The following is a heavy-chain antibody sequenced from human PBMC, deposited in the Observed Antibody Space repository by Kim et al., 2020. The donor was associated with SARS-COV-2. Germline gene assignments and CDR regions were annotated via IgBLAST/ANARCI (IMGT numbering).Heavy chain of an antibody. CDR1: GFSGTSSGEG. J-gene: IGHJ1*01. CDR2: IYWDDEE. D-gene: IGHD1-1*01. Sequence: SGPTLVNPTQTLTLTCTFSGFSGTSSGEGVGWFRQAPGKALEWLGLIYWDDEERYSPSLRTRLTLARGAAKNQVVLTMTNMDPVDTGTYYCAPRTTTVAGACDLWGQGTLVTVSS. V-gene: IGHV2-5*02. CDR3: APRTTTVAGACDL.